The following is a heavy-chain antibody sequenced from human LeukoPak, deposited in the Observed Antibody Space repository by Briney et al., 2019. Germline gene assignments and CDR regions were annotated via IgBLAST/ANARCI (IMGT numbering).Heavy chain of an antibody. CDR1: GFTFSSYA. D-gene: IGHD2-2*02. CDR3: AKAYCSSTSCYRYPYYFDY. Sequence: GGSLRLSCAASGFTFSSYAMSWVRQAPGKGLEWVSAISGSGGSTYYADSVKGRFTISRDNSKNTLYLQMNSLRAEDTAVYYCAKAYCSSTSCYRYPYYFDYWGQGTLVTVSS. CDR2: ISGSGGST. V-gene: IGHV3-23*01. J-gene: IGHJ4*02.